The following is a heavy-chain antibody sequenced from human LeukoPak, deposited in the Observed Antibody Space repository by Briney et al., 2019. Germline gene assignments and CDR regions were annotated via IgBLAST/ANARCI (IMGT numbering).Heavy chain of an antibody. J-gene: IGHJ6*02. Sequence: SETLSLTCTVSGGSISSSSYYWGWIRRPPGKGLEWIGSIYYSGSTYYNPSLKSRVTISVDTSKNQFSLKLSSVTAADTAVYYCARVDGYSYGYSPADLYYHYGMDVWGQGTTVTVSS. D-gene: IGHD5-18*01. CDR3: ARVDGYSYGYSPADLYYHYGMDV. CDR1: GGSISSSSYY. V-gene: IGHV4-39*07. CDR2: IYYSGST.